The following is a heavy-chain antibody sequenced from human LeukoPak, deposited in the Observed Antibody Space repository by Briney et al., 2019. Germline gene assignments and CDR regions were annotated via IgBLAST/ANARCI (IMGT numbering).Heavy chain of an antibody. J-gene: IGHJ4*02. CDR3: ARELSIAAAGTLGY. Sequence: GGSLRLSCAASGFTFSSYSMNWVRQAPGKGLEWVSYISSSGSTIYYADSVKGRFTISRDNAKNSLYLQMNSLRAEDTAVYYCARELSIAAAGTLGYWGQGTLVTVSS. CDR1: GFTFSSYS. V-gene: IGHV3-48*04. D-gene: IGHD6-13*01. CDR2: ISSSGSTI.